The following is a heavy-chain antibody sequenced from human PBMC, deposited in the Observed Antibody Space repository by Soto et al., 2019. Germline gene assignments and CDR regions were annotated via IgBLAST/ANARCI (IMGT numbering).Heavy chain of an antibody. J-gene: IGHJ4*02. CDR3: ARRVSTVPSKFDY. Sequence: SETLSLTCTVSGGSISSSSYYWGWIRQPPGKGLEWIGSIYYSGSTYYNPSLKSRVTISVDTSKNQFSLKLSSVTAADTAVYYCARRVSTVPSKFDYWGQGTLVTVSS. V-gene: IGHV4-39*01. D-gene: IGHD4-17*01. CDR2: IYYSGST. CDR1: GGSISSSSYY.